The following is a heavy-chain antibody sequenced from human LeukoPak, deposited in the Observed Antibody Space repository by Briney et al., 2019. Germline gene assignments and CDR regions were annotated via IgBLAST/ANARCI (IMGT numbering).Heavy chain of an antibody. CDR3: ARESSDWFSDAFDI. D-gene: IGHD6-19*01. V-gene: IGHV3-7*01. Sequence: ETLSLTCAVYGGSFSGYYWSWIRQPPGKGLEWVANIKQDGSEKYYVDSVKGRFTISRDNAKNSLYLQMNSLRAEDTAVYYCARESSDWFSDAFDIWGQGTVVTVSS. CDR2: IKQDGSEK. J-gene: IGHJ3*02. CDR1: GGSFSGYY.